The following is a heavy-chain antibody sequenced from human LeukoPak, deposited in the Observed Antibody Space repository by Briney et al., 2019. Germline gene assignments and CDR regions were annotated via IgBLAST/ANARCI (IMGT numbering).Heavy chain of an antibody. CDR3: ARDEIDSSGWYGLIDY. J-gene: IGHJ4*02. Sequence: SETLSLTCTVSGGSISSYYWSWIRQPPGKGLEWIGYIYYSGSTNYNPSLSSRVTISVDTSKKQFSLKLSSVTAADTAVYYCARDEIDSSGWYGLIDYWGQGTLVTVSS. D-gene: IGHD6-19*01. CDR1: GGSISSYY. CDR2: IYYSGST. V-gene: IGHV4-59*01.